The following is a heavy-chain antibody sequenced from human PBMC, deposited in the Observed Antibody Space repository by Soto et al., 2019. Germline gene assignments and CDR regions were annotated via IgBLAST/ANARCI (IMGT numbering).Heavy chain of an antibody. D-gene: IGHD2-21*01. J-gene: IGHJ4*02. CDR3: AREVLWSRYFDY. V-gene: IGHV3-30-3*01. Sequence: QVQLVESVGGVVQPGRSLRLSCAASGFIFSNYVMYWVRQAPGKGLEWVAFMSYDGTTKYYADSMKGRFTISRDNSKNTLYLQMNNLRPEDTGVYYCAREVLWSRYFDYWGQGTLVTVSS. CDR2: MSYDGTTK. CDR1: GFIFSNYV.